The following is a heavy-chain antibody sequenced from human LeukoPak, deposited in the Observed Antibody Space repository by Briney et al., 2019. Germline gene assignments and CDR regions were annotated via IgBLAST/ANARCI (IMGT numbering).Heavy chain of an antibody. J-gene: IGHJ4*02. CDR3: AREGVRAGGGFDY. D-gene: IGHD3-10*01. V-gene: IGHV4-39*07. CDR1: GGSITNYY. CDR2: IYYSGST. Sequence: PSDTLSLTCTVSGGSITNYYWNWIRQPPGKGLEWIGSIYYSGSTYYNPSLKSRVTISVDTSKNQFSLKLSSVTAADTAVYYCAREGVRAGGGFDYWGQGTLVTVSS.